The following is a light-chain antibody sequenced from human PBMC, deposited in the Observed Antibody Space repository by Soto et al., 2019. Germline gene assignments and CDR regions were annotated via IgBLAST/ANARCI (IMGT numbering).Light chain of an antibody. Sequence: EIVLTQSPGTLSLSPGERATLSCRASQSVSSIYFAWYQQKRGQAPRLLIYGASTRAPGIPVRFSGSGSGTEFTLTITSLQSEDFAVYYCQEYNDWRPITFGGGAKVDIK. CDR3: QEYNDWRPIT. V-gene: IGKV3-15*01. CDR2: GAS. J-gene: IGKJ4*01. CDR1: QSVSSIY.